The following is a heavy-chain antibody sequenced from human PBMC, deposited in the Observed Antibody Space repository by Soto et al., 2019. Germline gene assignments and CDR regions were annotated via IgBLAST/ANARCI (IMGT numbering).Heavy chain of an antibody. CDR1: GGSFSGYY. CDR2: INHSGST. V-gene: IGHV4-34*01. D-gene: IGHD6-19*01. J-gene: IGHJ4*02. Sequence: SETLSLTCAVYGGSFSGYYWSWIRQPPGKGLEWIGEINHSGSTNYNPSLKSRVTISVDTSKNQFSLKLSSVTAADTAVYYCASRAVAGNAPVDYWGQGTLVTVSS. CDR3: ASRAVAGNAPVDY.